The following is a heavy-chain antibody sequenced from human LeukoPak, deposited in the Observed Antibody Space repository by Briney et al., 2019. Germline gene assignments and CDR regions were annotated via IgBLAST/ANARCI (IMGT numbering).Heavy chain of an antibody. CDR1: GFTFRNAR. D-gene: IGHD2-2*01. CDR2: INHDGSEK. V-gene: IGHV3-7*01. J-gene: IGHJ6*03. Sequence: AGGSLRLSCAASGFTFRNARMNWVRQAPGKGLEWVANINHDGSEKHYVDSMKGRFTISRDNAKKLLYLQMNSLRAEDTAIYYCARDYASWPYYYYYLDVWGKGTMVTVSS. CDR3: ARDYASWPYYYYYLDV.